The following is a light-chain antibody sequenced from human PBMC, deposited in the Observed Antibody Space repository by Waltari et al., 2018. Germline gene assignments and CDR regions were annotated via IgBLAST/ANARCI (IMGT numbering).Light chain of an antibody. CDR2: KAS. CDR1: ENVNNY. J-gene: IGKJ1*01. Sequence: DIQRPQSPPSLPASVAARSTFTCRASENVNNYLNWYQQKPGKAPKLLIYKASTLQSGVPSRFSGSGSGTDYTFTISSLQSEDVATYYCQHGYGTPWTFGQGTKVEIK. CDR3: QHGYGTPWT. V-gene: IGKV1-39*01.